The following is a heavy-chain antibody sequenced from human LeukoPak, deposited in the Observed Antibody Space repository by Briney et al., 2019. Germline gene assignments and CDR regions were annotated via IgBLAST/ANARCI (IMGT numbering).Heavy chain of an antibody. CDR1: GYSLSSGYY. Sequence: PSETLSLTCTVSGYSLSSGYYWGWIRQPPGKGREWVGRIYHSGSTYYNPSLKSRVTISVDTSKNQFSLKLSSVTAADTAVYYCARNSGYGLGTSYYFDYWGQGTLVTVSS. V-gene: IGHV4-38-2*02. D-gene: IGHD5-12*01. CDR2: IYHSGST. J-gene: IGHJ4*02. CDR3: ARNSGYGLGTSYYFDY.